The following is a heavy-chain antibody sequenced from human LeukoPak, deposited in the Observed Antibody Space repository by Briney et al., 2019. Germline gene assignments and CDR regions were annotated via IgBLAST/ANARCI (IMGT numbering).Heavy chain of an antibody. CDR2: IYYSGGT. D-gene: IGHD6-19*01. V-gene: IGHV4-39*01. Sequence: SETLSLTCTVSRGSLSSSSYYWGWIRQPPGKGLEWIGSIYYSGGTYYNPSLKSRVTISVDTSKNQFSLRLSSVTAADTAVYCCARFSAVAGVYWGQGTLVTVSS. CDR3: ARFSAVAGVY. J-gene: IGHJ4*02. CDR1: RGSLSSSSYY.